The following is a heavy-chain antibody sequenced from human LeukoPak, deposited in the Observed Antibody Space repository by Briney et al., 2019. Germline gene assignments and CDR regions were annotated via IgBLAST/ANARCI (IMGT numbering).Heavy chain of an antibody. J-gene: IGHJ4*02. CDR1: GGSISSYY. V-gene: IGHV4-4*07. CDR3: ARDRPHGGSGYFFDY. Sequence: SETLSLTCTVSGGSISSYYWSWIRQPAGKGLEWIGRIYTSGSTNYNPSLQSRVTMSVDTSKNQFSLKLSPVTAADTAVYYCARDRPHGGSGYFFDYWGQGTLVTVSS. CDR2: IYTSGST. D-gene: IGHD3-22*01.